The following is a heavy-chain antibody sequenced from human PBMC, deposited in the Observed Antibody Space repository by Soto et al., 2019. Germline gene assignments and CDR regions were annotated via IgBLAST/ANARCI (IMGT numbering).Heavy chain of an antibody. J-gene: IGHJ6*03. CDR3: ARLQYCSSTSCYNPNYYYYMDV. Sequence: ASVKVSCKASGYTFTSYGISWVRQAPGQGLEWMGWISAYNGNTNYAQKLQGRVTMTTDTSTSTAYMELRSLRSDDTAVYYCARLQYCSSTSCYNPNYYYYMDVWGKGTTVTVSS. V-gene: IGHV1-18*01. CDR1: GYTFTSYG. CDR2: ISAYNGNT. D-gene: IGHD2-2*02.